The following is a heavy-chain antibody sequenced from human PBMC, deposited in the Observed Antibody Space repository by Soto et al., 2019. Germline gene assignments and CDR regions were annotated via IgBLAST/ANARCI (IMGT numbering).Heavy chain of an antibody. V-gene: IGHV4-59*11. CDR1: GGSIFSHY. J-gene: IGHJ3*02. D-gene: IGHD3-16*01. CDR3: ARGHNLGGSTFDI. Sequence: VQLQESGPGLVKPAETLSLTCTVSGGSIFSHYWGWIRQPPGKGLEYIGYIYYSGSTNYNPSLKSRVTISVDMSREQFSLKLTSVTAADTAVYYCARGHNLGGSTFDIWGQGTSDTVSS. CDR2: IYYSGST.